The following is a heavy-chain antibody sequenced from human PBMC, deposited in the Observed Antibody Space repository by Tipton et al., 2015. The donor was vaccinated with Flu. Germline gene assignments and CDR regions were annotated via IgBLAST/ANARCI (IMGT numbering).Heavy chain of an antibody. V-gene: IGHV4-59*08. Sequence: TLSLTCTVSGGSISSYYWSWIRQPPGKGLEWIGYIYYSGSTNYNPSLKSRVTISVDTSKNQFSLKLSSVTAADTAVYYCATDYGDYNMDAFDIWGHGTMVTV. CDR3: ATDYGDYNMDAFDI. CDR2: IYYSGST. J-gene: IGHJ3*02. D-gene: IGHD4-17*01. CDR1: GGSISSYY.